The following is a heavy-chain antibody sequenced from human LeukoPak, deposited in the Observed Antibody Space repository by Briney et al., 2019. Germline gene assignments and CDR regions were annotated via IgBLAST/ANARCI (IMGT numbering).Heavy chain of an antibody. D-gene: IGHD1-26*01. V-gene: IGHV3-23*01. CDR3: AKDEGEWELLTGSRP. Sequence: GGSLRLSCAASGFTFSSYAMSWVRQAPGKGLEWVSAISGSGGSTYYADSVKGRFTISRDNSKNTLYLQMNSLRAEDTAVYYCAKDEGEWELLTGSRPWGQGTLVTVSS. CDR1: GFTFSSYA. CDR2: ISGSGGST. J-gene: IGHJ5*02.